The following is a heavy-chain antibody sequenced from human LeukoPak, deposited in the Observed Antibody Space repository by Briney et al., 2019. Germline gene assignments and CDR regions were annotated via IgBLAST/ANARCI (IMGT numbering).Heavy chain of an antibody. CDR3: ATVPRNTNSGSYSEVFDY. D-gene: IGHD1-26*01. V-gene: IGHV1-24*01. CDR1: GYTLTELS. Sequence: ASVRVSCKVSGYTLTELSMHWVRQAPGKGLEWMGGFDPEDGETIYAQKFQGRVTMTEDTSTDTAYMELSSLRSEDTAVYYCATVPRNTNSGSYSEVFDYWGQGTLVTVSS. CDR2: FDPEDGET. J-gene: IGHJ4*02.